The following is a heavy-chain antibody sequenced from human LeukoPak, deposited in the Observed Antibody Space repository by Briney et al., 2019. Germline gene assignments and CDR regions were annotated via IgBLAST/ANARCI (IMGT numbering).Heavy chain of an antibody. Sequence: GGSLRLSCAASGFTFSSYGMHWVRQAPGKGLEWVAVIWYDGSNKYYADSVKGRFTISRDNSKNTLYLQMNSLRAEDTALYYCARVPLTIFGVVQYYFDYWCQGTLVTVSS. CDR3: ARVPLTIFGVVQYYFDY. V-gene: IGHV3-33*01. J-gene: IGHJ4*02. CDR2: IWYDGSNK. CDR1: GFTFSSYG. D-gene: IGHD3-3*01.